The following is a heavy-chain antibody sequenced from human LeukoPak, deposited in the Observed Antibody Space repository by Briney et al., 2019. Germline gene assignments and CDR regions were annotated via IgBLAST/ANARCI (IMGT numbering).Heavy chain of an antibody. CDR3: ARAGGCCSGGSCYWDYFDY. Sequence: ASVTVSCKASGYTFTSYYMHWVRQAPGQGLEWMGWINPNSGGTNYAQKFQGRVTMTRDTSISTAYMELSRLRSDDTAVYYCARAGGCCSGGSCYWDYFDYWGQGTLVTVSS. CDR1: GYTFTSYY. V-gene: IGHV1-2*02. J-gene: IGHJ4*02. D-gene: IGHD2-15*01. CDR2: INPNSGGT.